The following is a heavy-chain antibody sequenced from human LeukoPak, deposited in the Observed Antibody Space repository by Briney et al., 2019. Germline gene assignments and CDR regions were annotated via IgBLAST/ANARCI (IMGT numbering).Heavy chain of an antibody. CDR1: GGSISSGGYY. J-gene: IGHJ4*02. CDR2: IYYSGST. CDR3: ARGGRGGDCYSVDY. Sequence: PSQTLSLTCTVSGGSISSGGYYWSWIRQHPGKGLEWIGYIYYSGSTYYNPSLKSRVTISVDTSKNQFSLKLSSVTAADTAVYYCARGGRGGDCYSVDYWGQGTLVTVSS. V-gene: IGHV4-31*03. D-gene: IGHD2-21*02.